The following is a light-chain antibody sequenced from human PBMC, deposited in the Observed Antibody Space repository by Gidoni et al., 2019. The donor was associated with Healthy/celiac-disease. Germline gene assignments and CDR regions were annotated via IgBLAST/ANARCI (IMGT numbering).Light chain of an antibody. CDR2: DAA. CDR1: QSVNSY. J-gene: IGKJ4*01. CDR3: QQRSNWPRT. Sequence: ELVLTQSPATLSLSPGERATLSCRASQSVNSYLAWYQQKPGQAPRLLIYDAANRATGIPARFSGSGSGTDFTLTISSLEPEDFAVYYCQQRSNWPRTFGGGTKVEIK. V-gene: IGKV3-11*01.